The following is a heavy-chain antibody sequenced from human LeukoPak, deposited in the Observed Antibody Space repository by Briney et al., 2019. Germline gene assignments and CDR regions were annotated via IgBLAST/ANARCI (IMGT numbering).Heavy chain of an antibody. CDR1: GYTFTSYG. V-gene: IGHV1-18*01. Sequence: ASVKVSCKASGYTFTSYGISWVRQAPGQGLEWMGWISAYNGNTNYAQKLQGRVTMTTDTSTSTAHMELRSLRSDDTAVYYCARGCSGGSCYLPIDYWGQGTLVTVSS. J-gene: IGHJ4*02. CDR3: ARGCSGGSCYLPIDY. D-gene: IGHD2-15*01. CDR2: ISAYNGNT.